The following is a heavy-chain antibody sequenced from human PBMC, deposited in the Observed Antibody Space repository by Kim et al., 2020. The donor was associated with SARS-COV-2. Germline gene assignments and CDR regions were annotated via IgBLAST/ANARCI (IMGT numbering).Heavy chain of an antibody. CDR2: IYYSGRT. J-gene: IGHJ4*02. V-gene: IGHV4-59*01. CDR1: GGSISNYY. Sequence: SETLSLTCTVSGGSISNYYWSWIRQSPGKGLEWIGDIYYSGRTNYNPFLRSRVTISVDTSKNQFSLKLGSVTAADTAVYYCGRANYFDYWGQGTLVTVSS. CDR3: GRANYFDY.